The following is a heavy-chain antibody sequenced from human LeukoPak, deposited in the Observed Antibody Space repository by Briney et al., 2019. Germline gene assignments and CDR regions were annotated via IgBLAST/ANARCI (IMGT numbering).Heavy chain of an antibody. D-gene: IGHD3-22*01. V-gene: IGHV3-21*01. CDR1: GFTFSTYT. Sequence: GASLRLSCAASGFTFSTYTMNWVRQAPGKGLEWVSSITSSSSYIHYADSLKGRFTISRDNAKNSLYLQMNSLRAEDTAVYYCARVSQSYDSSGLYYFDYWGQGTLVTVSS. CDR3: ARVSQSYDSSGLYYFDY. J-gene: IGHJ4*02. CDR2: ITSSSSYI.